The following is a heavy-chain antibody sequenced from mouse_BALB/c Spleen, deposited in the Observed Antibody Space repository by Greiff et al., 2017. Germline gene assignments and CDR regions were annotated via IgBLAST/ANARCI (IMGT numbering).Heavy chain of an antibody. CDR3: ARSGGYVRFAY. Sequence: VQLQESGPELVKPGASVRISCKASGYTFTSYYIHWVKQRPGQGLEWIGWIYPGNVNTKYNEKFKGKATLTADKSSSTAYMQLSSLTSEDSAVYFCARSGGYVRFAYWGQGTLVTVSA. J-gene: IGHJ3*01. CDR1: GYTFTSYY. CDR2: IYPGNVNT. D-gene: IGHD1-2*01. V-gene: IGHV1S56*01.